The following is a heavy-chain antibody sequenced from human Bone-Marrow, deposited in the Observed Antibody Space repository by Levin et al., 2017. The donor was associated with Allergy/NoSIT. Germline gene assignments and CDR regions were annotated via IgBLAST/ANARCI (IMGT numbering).Heavy chain of an antibody. Sequence: SCAASGFTFSSYAMHWVRQAPGKGLEYVSAISTNGGYTYYPDSVKGRFTISRDNSKNTLYLQMGSLRSEDMAVYYCARGWGGLTGQYPTPHPFDYWGLGTLVTVSS. CDR2: ISTNGGYT. D-gene: IGHD3-9*01. CDR1: GFTFSSYA. V-gene: IGHV3-64*02. J-gene: IGHJ4*02. CDR3: ARGWGGLTGQYPTPHPFDY.